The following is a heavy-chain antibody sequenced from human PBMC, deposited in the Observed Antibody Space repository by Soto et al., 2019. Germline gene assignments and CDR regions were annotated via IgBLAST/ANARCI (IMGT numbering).Heavy chain of an antibody. Sequence: ASVKVSCKASGYTFTSYDINWVRQATGQGLEWMGWMNPNSGNTGYAQKFQGRVTMTRNTSISTAYMELSSLRSEDTAVYYCARGEEGVCSGGSCYSGIYYYYYYYMDVWGKGTTVTVSS. CDR3: ARGEEGVCSGGSCYSGIYYYYYYYMDV. J-gene: IGHJ6*03. D-gene: IGHD2-15*01. V-gene: IGHV1-8*01. CDR1: GYTFTSYD. CDR2: MNPNSGNT.